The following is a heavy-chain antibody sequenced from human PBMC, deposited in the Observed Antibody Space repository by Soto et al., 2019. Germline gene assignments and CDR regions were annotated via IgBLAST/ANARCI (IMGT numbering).Heavy chain of an antibody. Sequence: QVQLVQSGAEVKKPGSSVKVSCKASGGTFSSYAISWVRQAPGQGLEWMGGIIPIFGTANYAQKFQGRVTIXXDXSXXTAYMELSSLRSEDTAVYYCARDVGYGDYGYYFDYWGQGTLVTVSS. CDR3: ARDVGYGDYGYYFDY. D-gene: IGHD4-17*01. V-gene: IGHV1-69*12. J-gene: IGHJ4*02. CDR2: IIPIFGTA. CDR1: GGTFSSYA.